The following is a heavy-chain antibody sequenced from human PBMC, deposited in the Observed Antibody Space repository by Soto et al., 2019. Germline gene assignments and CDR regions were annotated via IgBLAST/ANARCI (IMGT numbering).Heavy chain of an antibody. D-gene: IGHD4-17*01. V-gene: IGHV1-18*01. CDR1: GYTFTASG. Sequence: SVKVSCKASGYTFTASGISWVRQAPGQGLEWMGWTSIYNGHTEYSPKFLGRVVMTTDTSADTAYLELRSLRPDDAALYDCARWDDYGASDQYHFDHWGQGTLVTVSS. CDR3: ARWDDYGASDQYHFDH. J-gene: IGHJ4*02. CDR2: TSIYNGHT.